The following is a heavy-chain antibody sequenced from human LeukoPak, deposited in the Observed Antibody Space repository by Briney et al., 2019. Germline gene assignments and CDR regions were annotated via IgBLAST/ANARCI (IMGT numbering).Heavy chain of an antibody. D-gene: IGHD3-3*01. CDR3: ARGATRNYDFWNDSIGLFFDS. J-gene: IGHJ4*02. CDR1: GYTFTSYD. CDR2: MNPKSGNT. Sequence: ASVKVSCKASGYTFTSYDISWVRQATGQGLEWMGWMNPKSGNTGYAQKFRGRVTMTRDTSISTAYMELSDLGSDDTAVYYCARGATRNYDFWNDSIGLFFDSWGQGTLVTVSS. V-gene: IGHV1-8*01.